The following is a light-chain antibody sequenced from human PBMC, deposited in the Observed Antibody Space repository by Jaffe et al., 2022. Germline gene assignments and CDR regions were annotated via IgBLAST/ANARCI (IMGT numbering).Light chain of an antibody. Sequence: QSVLTQPPSASGTPGQRVTISCSGSSSNIGRNTVNWYRQFPGTAPQLLIYTNNYRPSGVPDRFSGSKSGTSASLAISGLQSEDEADYFCAAWDDSLKGVLFGGGTRLTVL. CDR3: AAWDDSLKGVL. V-gene: IGLV1-44*01. J-gene: IGLJ2*01. CDR1: SSNIGRNT. CDR2: TNN.